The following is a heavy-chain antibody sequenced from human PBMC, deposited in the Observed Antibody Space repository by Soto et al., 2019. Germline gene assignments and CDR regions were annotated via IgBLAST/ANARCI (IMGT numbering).Heavy chain of an antibody. D-gene: IGHD6-13*01. CDR2: IYSDGRT. J-gene: IGHJ4*02. Sequence: DVQLVETGGGLIQPGGSLRLSCAASGFIVSSSYMSWVRQAPGKGLEWVSVIYSDGRTYYADSVKGRLTISSDNSKNTLYLQLNSLSAADTAVYYCARCSGWYGQCYFDCWGQGTLVTVSS. CDR1: GFIVSSSY. V-gene: IGHV3-53*02. CDR3: ARCSGWYGQCYFDC.